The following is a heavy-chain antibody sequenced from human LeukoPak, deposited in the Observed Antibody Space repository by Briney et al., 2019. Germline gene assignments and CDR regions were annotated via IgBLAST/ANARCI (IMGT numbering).Heavy chain of an antibody. J-gene: IGHJ4*02. CDR3: AKGSDYDYVWGSFYY. CDR1: GFSFSKYS. D-gene: IGHD3-16*01. Sequence: GGSLRLSCVASGFSFSKYSMNWVRQAPGKGLEWVSAISGSGGSTYYADSVKGRFTISRDNSKNTLYLQMSSLRAEDTAVYYCAKGSDYDYVWGSFYYWGQGTLVTVSS. CDR2: ISGSGGST. V-gene: IGHV3-23*01.